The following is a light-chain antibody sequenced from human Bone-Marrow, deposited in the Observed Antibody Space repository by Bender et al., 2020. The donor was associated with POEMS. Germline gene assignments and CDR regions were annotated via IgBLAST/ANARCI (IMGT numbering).Light chain of an antibody. CDR3: AVWEDSLNGWV. CDR2: SSH. V-gene: IGLV1-44*01. Sequence: QSVLTQPPSASGTPGQRVTISCSGGSSNIGAHAVNWYQHLPGTAPKILIHSSHRRPSKVPVRVSASRSGASASLAISGLQSEDGADYYCAVWEDSLNGWVFGGGTKLTVL. CDR1: SSNIGAHA. J-gene: IGLJ3*02.